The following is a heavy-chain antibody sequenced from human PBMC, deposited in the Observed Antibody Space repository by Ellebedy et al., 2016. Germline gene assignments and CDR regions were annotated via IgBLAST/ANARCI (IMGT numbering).Heavy chain of an antibody. CDR3: ARHAWLQLWSPFDF. CDR2: IYYTGST. D-gene: IGHD5-24*01. J-gene: IGHJ4*02. CDR1: GDSMHGYY. Sequence: SETLSLTCNVSGDSMHGYYWSWIRQSQGKGLEWIGYIYYTGSTEYDSSLKSRVTLSMDTSKSQFSLKLRSVTAADTAVYYCARHAWLQLWSPFDFWGQGALVTVSS. V-gene: IGHV4-59*08.